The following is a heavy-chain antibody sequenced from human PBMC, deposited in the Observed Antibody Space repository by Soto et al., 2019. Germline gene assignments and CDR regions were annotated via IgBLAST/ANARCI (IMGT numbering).Heavy chain of an antibody. Sequence: SETLSLTCAVSGGSISNYYWSWIRQPPGKGLEWIGYIYYSGSTNYNPPLKSRVTISVDTSKNQFSLKLSSVTAADTAVYYCARAGAATLSDYWGQGTLVTVSS. V-gene: IGHV4-59*01. J-gene: IGHJ4*02. CDR3: ARAGAATLSDY. CDR2: IYYSGST. CDR1: GGSISNYY. D-gene: IGHD2-15*01.